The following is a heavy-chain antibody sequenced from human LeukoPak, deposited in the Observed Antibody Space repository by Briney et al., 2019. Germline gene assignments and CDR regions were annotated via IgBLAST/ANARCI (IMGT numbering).Heavy chain of an antibody. J-gene: IGHJ4*02. Sequence: SETLSLTCTVSGGSITNYYWSWIRQPAGKGLEWIGRIYTSGSTSYNPSLKSRVTMSVDTSKNQFSLKLSSVTAADTAVYYCARGAIAASFDYWGQGTLVTVSS. CDR3: ARGAIAASFDY. CDR1: GGSITNYY. D-gene: IGHD6-13*01. CDR2: IYTSGST. V-gene: IGHV4-4*07.